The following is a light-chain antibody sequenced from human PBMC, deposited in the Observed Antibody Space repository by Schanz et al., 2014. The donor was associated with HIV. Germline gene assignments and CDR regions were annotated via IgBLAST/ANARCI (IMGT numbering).Light chain of an antibody. V-gene: IGLV7-43*01. CDR2: RIS. CDR3: LLYYGGTQV. J-gene: IGLJ3*02. CDR1: TGAVTSGYC. Sequence: QAVVTQEPSPTVSPGGTVTLTCASSTGAVTSGYCPNWFQQKPGQAPRTLIYRISNKHSWTPARFSGSLLGGKAALTLSGVQPEDEADYYCLLYYGGTQVFGGGTKLTIL.